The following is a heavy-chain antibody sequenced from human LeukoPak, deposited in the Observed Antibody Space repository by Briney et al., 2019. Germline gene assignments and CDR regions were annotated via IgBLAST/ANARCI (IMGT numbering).Heavy chain of an antibody. Sequence: ASVKVSCKASGYTFTSYGISWVRQAPGQGLEWMGWISAYNGNTNYAQKLQGRVTMTTDTSTSTAYMELRSLRSDDTAVYYCARSFWFGDTWGEEYYFDYWGQGTLVTVSS. J-gene: IGHJ4*02. V-gene: IGHV1-18*01. CDR2: ISAYNGNT. CDR3: ARSFWFGDTWGEEYYFDY. CDR1: GYTFTSYG. D-gene: IGHD3-10*01.